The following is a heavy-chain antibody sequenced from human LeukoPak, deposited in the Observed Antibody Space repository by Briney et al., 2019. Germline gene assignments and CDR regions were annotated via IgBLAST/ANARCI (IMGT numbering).Heavy chain of an antibody. D-gene: IGHD6-13*01. CDR3: ARSSSWYPFDY. Sequence: GGSLRLSCAASGFTVSSNYMSWVRQAPGKGLEWVSVIYSGGSTYYADSVKGRFTISRDNSKNTLYLQMNSLRAEDTAAYYCARSSSWYPFDYWGQGNLVNVSS. CDR1: GFTVSSNY. V-gene: IGHV3-66*01. J-gene: IGHJ4*02. CDR2: IYSGGST.